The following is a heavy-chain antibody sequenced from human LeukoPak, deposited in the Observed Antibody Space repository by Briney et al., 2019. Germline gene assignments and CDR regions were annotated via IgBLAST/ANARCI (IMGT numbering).Heavy chain of an antibody. CDR3: ARDLPPAPWNGMDV. CDR2: IYSGGST. V-gene: IGHV3-53*01. D-gene: IGHD2-2*01. Sequence: GGSLRLSCTASGFRFSNYAMNWVRQAPGKGLEWVSVIYSGGSTYYADSVKGRFTISRDNSKNTLYLQMNSLRPEDTAVYYCARDLPPAPWNGMDVWGQGTTVTVSS. J-gene: IGHJ6*02. CDR1: GFRFSNYA.